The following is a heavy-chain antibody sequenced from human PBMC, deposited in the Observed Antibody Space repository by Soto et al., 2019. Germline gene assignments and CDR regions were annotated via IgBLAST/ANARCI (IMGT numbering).Heavy chain of an antibody. V-gene: IGHV3-33*06. CDR1: GFTFSSYG. J-gene: IGHJ6*02. CDR2: IWYDGSNK. Sequence: PGGSLRLSCAASGFTFSSYGMHWVRQAPGKGLEWVAVIWYDGSNKYYADSVKGRFTISRDNSKNTLYLQMNSLRAEDTAVYYCAKDGGYCSSTSCYNRYYYYYYGMDVWGQGTTVTVSS. D-gene: IGHD2-2*02. CDR3: AKDGGYCSSTSCYNRYYYYYYGMDV.